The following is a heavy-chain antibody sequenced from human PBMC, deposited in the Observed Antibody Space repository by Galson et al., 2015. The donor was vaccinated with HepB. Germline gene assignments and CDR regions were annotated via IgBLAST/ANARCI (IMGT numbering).Heavy chain of an antibody. CDR1: GFTFSNAW. Sequence: SLRLSCAASGFTFSNAWMTWVRQAPGKGLEWVGHIKSKTDGGTTEYAAPVKGRFTISRDDSKNTLYLQMNSLKIEDTAVYYCTTGLRFLEWLGWGLGTMVTVSS. J-gene: IGHJ3*01. CDR3: TTGLRFLEWLG. CDR2: IKSKTDGGTT. D-gene: IGHD3-3*01. V-gene: IGHV3-15*01.